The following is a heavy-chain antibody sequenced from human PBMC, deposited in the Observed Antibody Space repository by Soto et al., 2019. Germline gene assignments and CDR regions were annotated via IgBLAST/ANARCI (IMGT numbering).Heavy chain of an antibody. D-gene: IGHD3-22*01. CDR1: GFTFSSYG. J-gene: IGHJ6*02. Sequence: GGSLRLSCAASGFTFSSYGMHWVRQAPGKGLEWVAVISYDGSNKYYADSVKGRFTISRDNSKNTLYLQMNSLRAEDTAVYYCAKDLEYYYDSSGRAELKHKIANYYYYGMDVWGQGTTVTVSS. CDR3: AKDLEYYYDSSGRAELKHKIANYYYYGMDV. V-gene: IGHV3-30*18. CDR2: ISYDGSNK.